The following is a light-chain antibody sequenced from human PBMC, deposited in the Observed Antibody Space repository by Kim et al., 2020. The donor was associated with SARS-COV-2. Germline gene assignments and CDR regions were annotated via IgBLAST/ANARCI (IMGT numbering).Light chain of an antibody. CDR3: QVWDSGTV. CDR1: NIGNKN. V-gene: IGLV3-9*01. Sequence: VSVALGQTARITCGGNNIGNKNVHWYQQRPGQAPVLVIYRDNNRPSGIPERFSGSNSGRTATLTISGAQAGDEADYYCQVWDSGTVFGGGTKLTVL. J-gene: IGLJ2*01. CDR2: RDN.